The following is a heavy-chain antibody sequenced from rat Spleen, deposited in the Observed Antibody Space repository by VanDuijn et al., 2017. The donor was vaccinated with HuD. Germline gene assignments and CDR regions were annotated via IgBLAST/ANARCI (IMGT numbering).Heavy chain of an antibody. Sequence: EVQLVESGGGLVQPGRSLKLSCVASGFTFNNYWMTWIRQAPGKGLEWVASIANTGGDTYYPDSVKGRFTSSRDTAQNTLYLQMNSPTSEDTATYYCATGPRILRLDWFAYWGQGVMVTVSS. CDR3: ATGPRILRLDWFAY. V-gene: IGHV5-31*01. D-gene: IGHD1-6*01. CDR1: GFTFNNYW. J-gene: IGHJ2*01. CDR2: IANTGGDT.